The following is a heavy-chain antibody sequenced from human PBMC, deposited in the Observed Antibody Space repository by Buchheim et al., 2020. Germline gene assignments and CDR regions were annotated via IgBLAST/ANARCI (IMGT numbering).Heavy chain of an antibody. CDR3: ARAQYGDYAWFDP. J-gene: IGHJ5*02. CDR2: INHSGST. V-gene: IGHV4-34*01. CDR1: GGSFSGYS. Sequence: QVQLQQWGAGLLKPSETLSLTCAVYGGSFSGYSWSWIRQPPGKGLEWIGEINHSGSTNYNPSLKSRVTISVDTSKNQFSLKLSSVTAADTAVYYCARAQYGDYAWFDPWGQGTL. D-gene: IGHD4-17*01.